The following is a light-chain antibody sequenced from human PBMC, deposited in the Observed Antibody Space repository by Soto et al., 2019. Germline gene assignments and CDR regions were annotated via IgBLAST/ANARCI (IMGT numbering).Light chain of an antibody. CDR2: EVS. CDR3: SSYTSSSTRL. V-gene: IGLV2-14*01. J-gene: IGLJ1*01. CDR1: SSDVGAYNY. Sequence: QSVLTQPASVSGSPGQSITISCTGTSSDVGAYNYVSWYQQHPGKAPKLMIYEVSNRPSGISNRFSGSKSGNTASLTISGLQAEDEADYYCSSYTSSSTRLFGTGTKVTVL.